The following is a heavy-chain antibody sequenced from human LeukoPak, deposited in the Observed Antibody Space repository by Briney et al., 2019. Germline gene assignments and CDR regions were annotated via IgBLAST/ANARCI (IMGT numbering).Heavy chain of an antibody. D-gene: IGHD6-19*01. CDR1: GGSFNSYY. CDR2: VYNSGNT. CDR3: ARGGWHYDY. Sequence: SETLSLTCTVSGGSFNSYYWSWIRQPPGKGLEWIGYVYNSGNTKYNLALKSRVTISVDTSNNQVLLKLSSVTPADTAIYYCARGGWHYDYWGQGSLVTVSS. V-gene: IGHV4-59*01. J-gene: IGHJ4*02.